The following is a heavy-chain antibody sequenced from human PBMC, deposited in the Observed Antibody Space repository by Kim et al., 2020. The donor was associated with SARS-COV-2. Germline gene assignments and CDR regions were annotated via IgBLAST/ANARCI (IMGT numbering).Heavy chain of an antibody. V-gene: IGHV4-39*01. Sequence: KYYPSLKSRLTITVDTSMNQFSLKLTAVTATDTAVYYCVRQSGYYYYAMDVWGRGTTVTVPS. D-gene: IGHD3-10*01. CDR3: VRQSGYYYYAMDV. J-gene: IGHJ6*02.